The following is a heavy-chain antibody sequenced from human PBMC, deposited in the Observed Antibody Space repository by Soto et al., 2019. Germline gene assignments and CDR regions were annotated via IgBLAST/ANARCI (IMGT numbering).Heavy chain of an antibody. D-gene: IGHD3-10*01. CDR3: YGSGTRLYYFDH. CDR1: GFSVSTYA. Sequence: VGSLRLSCAASGFSVSTYAMNWARQAPGKGLEWVSGISGRGGCTDYADAVQGRFTISRNNSRNPVYLLISSLRPEDTAVYYGYGSGTRLYYFDHWGQGAQVTVSS. J-gene: IGHJ4*01. V-gene: IGHV3-23*01. CDR2: ISGRGGCT.